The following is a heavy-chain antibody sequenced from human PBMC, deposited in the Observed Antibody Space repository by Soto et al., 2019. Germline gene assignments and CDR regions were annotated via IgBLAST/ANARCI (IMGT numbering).Heavy chain of an antibody. CDR2: IYPGDSDT. CDR3: ARQDYYDDSSGYYYRFGERPPANFDY. J-gene: IGHJ4*02. Sequence: GESLRISCTSSGGSFTRYWLGWVRQMPGKGLEWMGIIYPGDSDTRYSPSFQGQVTISADKSISTAYLQWNSLKASDTAMYYCARQDYYDDSSGYYYRFGERPPANFDYWGQGTLVTVSS. V-gene: IGHV5-51*01. CDR1: GGSFTRYW. D-gene: IGHD3-22*01.